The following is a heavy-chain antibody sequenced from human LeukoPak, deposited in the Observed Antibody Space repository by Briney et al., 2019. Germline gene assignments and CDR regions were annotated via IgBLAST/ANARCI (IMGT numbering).Heavy chain of an antibody. CDR1: GFTFSSYS. Sequence: GGSLRLSCAASGFTFSSYSMNWVRQAPGKGLEWVSSISSSSSYIYYADSVKGRFTISRDNAKNSLYLQMNSLRAEDTAVYYCARGSIGVARFDCWGQGTLVTVSS. D-gene: IGHD6-19*01. V-gene: IGHV3-21*01. CDR2: ISSSSSYI. J-gene: IGHJ4*02. CDR3: ARGSIGVARFDC.